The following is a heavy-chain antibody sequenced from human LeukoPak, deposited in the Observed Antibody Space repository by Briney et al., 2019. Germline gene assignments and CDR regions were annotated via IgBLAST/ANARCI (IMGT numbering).Heavy chain of an antibody. Sequence: PGGSLRLSCAASGVTFSSFDTHWVRQAPQKGLEWVSGIGTLLDTDYPDSLKGRFTISRENAKNSVFLQMNNVRAGDTAVYYCVRGRNNNYYDDSGYSPYWGQGALVTVSS. V-gene: IGHV3-13*01. D-gene: IGHD3-22*01. CDR2: IGTLLDT. J-gene: IGHJ4*02. CDR1: GVTFSSFD. CDR3: VRGRNNNYYDDSGYSPY.